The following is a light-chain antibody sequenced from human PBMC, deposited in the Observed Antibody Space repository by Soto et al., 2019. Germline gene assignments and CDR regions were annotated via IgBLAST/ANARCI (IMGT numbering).Light chain of an antibody. J-gene: IGLJ1*01. V-gene: IGLV2-14*01. Sequence: QSVLTQPASVSGSPSQSIAISCTGTSSDVGAYDYVSWYQQHPDKAPKLMIYEVSSRPSGISDRFSGSKSVNTATLTISGLQAEDEADYYCSSHTTSNTRVFGTGTKVTVL. CDR1: SSDVGAYDY. CDR2: EVS. CDR3: SSHTTSNTRV.